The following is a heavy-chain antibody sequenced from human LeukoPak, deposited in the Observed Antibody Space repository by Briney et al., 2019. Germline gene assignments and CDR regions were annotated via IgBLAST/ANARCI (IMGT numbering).Heavy chain of an antibody. V-gene: IGHV5-51*01. Sequence: GESLKISCKGFGYSFSEFWIGWVRQMPGKGLEWMGIIYPGDSTTRYSPSFQGQVTFSADKSISTAYLQWSSLKASDTAMYYCARHHDWGMDVWGQGTTVTVSS. D-gene: IGHD3-9*01. CDR2: IYPGDSTT. CDR1: GYSFSEFW. CDR3: ARHHDWGMDV. J-gene: IGHJ6*02.